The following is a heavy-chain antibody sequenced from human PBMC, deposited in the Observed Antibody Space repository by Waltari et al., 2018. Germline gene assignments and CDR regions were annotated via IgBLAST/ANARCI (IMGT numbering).Heavy chain of an antibody. CDR3: ATAGCTGDVCLAY. V-gene: IGHV1-2*02. D-gene: IGHD2-8*02. CDR1: GYTFTGHS. J-gene: IGHJ4*02. CDR2: IKPNRGGT. Sequence: VQLEHYGAEVETTGPSVNFPCTASGYTFTGHSIHWVRQAPGQGLEWMGWIKPNRGGTNYVQKFQGRVTMTRDTSISTVYMELTRLTYDDTAVYYCATAGCTGDVCLAYWGQGTLVTVSS.